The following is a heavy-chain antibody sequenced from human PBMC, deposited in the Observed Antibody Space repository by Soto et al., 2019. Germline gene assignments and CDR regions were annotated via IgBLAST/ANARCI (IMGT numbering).Heavy chain of an antibody. D-gene: IGHD1-26*01. V-gene: IGHV4-61*05. Sequence: SETLSLTCPVSGVSITSSSYYWTWIRQPPGKGLEWMGYIYYSGTTTNYNPSLKSRVTLSVDTSKNQFSLKLSSVTAADTAVYYCARLGGSYAVPHFDYWGQGTLVTVSS. CDR3: ARLGGSYAVPHFDY. CDR1: GVSITSSSYY. CDR2: IYYSGTTT. J-gene: IGHJ4*02.